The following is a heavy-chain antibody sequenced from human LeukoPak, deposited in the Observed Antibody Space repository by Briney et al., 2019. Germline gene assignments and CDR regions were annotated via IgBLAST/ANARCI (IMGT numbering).Heavy chain of an antibody. Sequence: RASVKVSCKAFGYIFTSYYMHWVRQAPGQGREWMGIINPSGDYTTYAQKFQGRVTMTRDTSTSTVYMELSSLRSEDTAVYYCARPDSSGYQGGAFDIWGQGTMVTVSS. CDR1: GYIFTSYY. CDR2: INPSGDYT. J-gene: IGHJ3*02. V-gene: IGHV1-46*01. D-gene: IGHD3-22*01. CDR3: ARPDSSGYQGGAFDI.